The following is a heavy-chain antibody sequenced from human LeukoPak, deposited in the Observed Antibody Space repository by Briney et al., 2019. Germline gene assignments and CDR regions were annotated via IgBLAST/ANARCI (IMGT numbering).Heavy chain of an antibody. D-gene: IGHD6-19*01. CDR2: ISGSGDET. Sequence: GGSLRLSCSASGFTFSRYAMSWVRQAPGKGLEWVSAISGSGDETHNADSVKGRFTISRDNSKNTLYLQMNSLRADDTAVCYCARREQWLLGFYYYYGLDVWGQGTTVTVSS. J-gene: IGHJ6*02. V-gene: IGHV3-23*01. CDR3: ARREQWLLGFYYYYGLDV. CDR1: GFTFSRYA.